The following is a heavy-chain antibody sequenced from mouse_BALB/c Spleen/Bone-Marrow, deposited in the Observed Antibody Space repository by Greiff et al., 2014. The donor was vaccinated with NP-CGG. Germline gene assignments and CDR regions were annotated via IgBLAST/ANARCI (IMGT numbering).Heavy chain of an antibody. Sequence: EVKLMESGAELVKPGASVKLSCTASGFDIKDTYMHWVKERPEQGLEWIGRIDPANGNTKYDPKFQGKATITADTSYNTAYLQLSSLTSEDTAVYYCVYGRDWYFDVWGAGTTVTVSS. CDR1: GFDIKDTY. CDR3: VYGRDWYFDV. J-gene: IGHJ1*01. CDR2: IDPANGNT. D-gene: IGHD1-1*01. V-gene: IGHV14-3*02.